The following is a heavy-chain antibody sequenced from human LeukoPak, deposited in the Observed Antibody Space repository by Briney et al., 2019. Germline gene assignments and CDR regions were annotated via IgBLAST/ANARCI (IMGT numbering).Heavy chain of an antibody. CDR2: IKSKTDGGTT. Sequence: KPRGSRRLSCAGSGFTFSHASMSWVRPGPGKGPEWVGRIKSKTDGGTTDYAAPVKGRFTISRDDSEDTLYLQMNSLKTEDTAVYYCTVDTNTDSQYYWGQGTLVTVSS. V-gene: IGHV3-15*01. CDR3: TVDTNTDSQYY. CDR1: GFTFSHAS. J-gene: IGHJ4*02. D-gene: IGHD2-8*01.